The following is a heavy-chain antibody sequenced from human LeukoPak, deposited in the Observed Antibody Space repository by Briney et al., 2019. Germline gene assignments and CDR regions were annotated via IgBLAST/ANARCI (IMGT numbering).Heavy chain of an antibody. Sequence: PSQTLSLTCAVSGDSFSSTSAVWDWHRQSPWRGLEGLGRTYYRSKWNNDYAVAVKSLVTINTDTSKNQFSLQLNSVTPEDTAVYYCASGGYSIKLNWGEGTLVTVSS. D-gene: IGHD6-13*01. CDR2: TYYRSKWNN. J-gene: IGHJ4*02. V-gene: IGHV6-1*01. CDR1: GDSFSSTSAV. CDR3: ASGGYSIKLN.